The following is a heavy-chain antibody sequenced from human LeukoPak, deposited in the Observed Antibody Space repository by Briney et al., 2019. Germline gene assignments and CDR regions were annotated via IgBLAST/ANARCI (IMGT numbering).Heavy chain of an antibody. CDR1: GGSVSSGSYY. V-gene: IGHV4-61*01. CDR3: ARVSEDIVVVPAAPGPWFDP. D-gene: IGHD2-2*01. CDR2: IYYSGST. J-gene: IGHJ5*02. Sequence: PSETLSLTCTVSGGSVSSGSYYWIWIRQPPGKGLEWIGYIYYSGSTNYNPSLKSRVTISVDTSKNQFSLKLSSVTAADTAVYYCARVSEDIVVVPAAPGPWFDPWGQGTLVTVSS.